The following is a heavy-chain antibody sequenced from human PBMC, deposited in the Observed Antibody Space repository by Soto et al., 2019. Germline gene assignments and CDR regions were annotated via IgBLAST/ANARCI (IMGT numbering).Heavy chain of an antibody. V-gene: IGHV3-66*01. Sequence: VQLVESGGGLVQPGGSLRLSCAASGFTVSSNYMSWVRQAPGKGLEWVSVIYSGGSTYYADSVKGRFTISRDNSKNTLYLQMNSLRAEDTAVYYCARGADRRYYYGMDVWGQGTTVTVSS. CDR1: GFTVSSNY. CDR3: ARGADRRYYYGMDV. CDR2: IYSGGST. J-gene: IGHJ6*02.